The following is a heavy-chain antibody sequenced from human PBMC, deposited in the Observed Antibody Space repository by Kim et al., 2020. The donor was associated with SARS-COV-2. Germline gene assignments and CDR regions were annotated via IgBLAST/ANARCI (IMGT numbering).Heavy chain of an antibody. V-gene: IGHV1-18*01. Sequence: ASLKVSCKASGYTFTTHGISWVRQAPGQGLEGMGWIDPYNGFTNYTQNFQGRVTMTTDTITTTAYFELRSLRSDDTAVYYCARDVWQGLDIWGQGTMVTV. CDR1: GYTFTTHG. CDR2: IDPYNGFT. J-gene: IGHJ3*02. D-gene: IGHD3-16*01. CDR3: ARDVWQGLDI.